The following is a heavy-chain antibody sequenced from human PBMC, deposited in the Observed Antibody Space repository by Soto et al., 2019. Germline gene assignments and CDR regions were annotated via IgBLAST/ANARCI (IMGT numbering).Heavy chain of an antibody. Sequence: GGSLRLSCAASGFTFSDYYMSWIRQAPGKGLEWVSYISSSGSTIYYADSVKGRFTISRDNAKNSLYLQMNSLRAEDTAVYYCAKPGMAPIRGGMGDWFCIDYWGQGSMVTVSS. CDR2: ISSSGSTI. J-gene: IGHJ4*02. CDR3: AKPGMAPIRGGMGDWFCIDY. CDR1: GFTFSDYY. D-gene: IGHD3-9*01. V-gene: IGHV3-11*01.